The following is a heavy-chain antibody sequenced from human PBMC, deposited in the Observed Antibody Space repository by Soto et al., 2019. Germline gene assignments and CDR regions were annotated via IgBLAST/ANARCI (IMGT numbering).Heavy chain of an antibody. V-gene: IGHV3-23*01. Sequence: EVQLLESGGGLLQPGGSLRLSCAGSGFTFSSYAMSWVRQAPGKGLQWVSGISGSGGSAYFADSVKGRFTVSRDNSKNTLYLQMNSLRAEDTAVYYCASPGSVVTTLNGAFDIWGQGTMVTVSS. J-gene: IGHJ3*02. CDR3: ASPGSVVTTLNGAFDI. D-gene: IGHD2-21*02. CDR1: GFTFSSYA. CDR2: ISGSGGSA.